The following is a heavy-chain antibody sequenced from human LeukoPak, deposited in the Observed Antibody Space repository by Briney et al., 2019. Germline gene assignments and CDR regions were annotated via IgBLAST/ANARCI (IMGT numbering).Heavy chain of an antibody. CDR2: INHSGST. D-gene: IGHD4-11*01. CDR1: GGSISSSY. CDR3: AREGSSTAHFDS. Sequence: KPSETLSLTCTVSGGSISSSYWSWIRQPPGKGLEWIGEINHSGSTNYNPSLKSRVTISVDTSKNQFSLKLSSVTAADTAVYYCAREGSSTAHFDSWGQGTLVTVSS. V-gene: IGHV4-34*01. J-gene: IGHJ4*02.